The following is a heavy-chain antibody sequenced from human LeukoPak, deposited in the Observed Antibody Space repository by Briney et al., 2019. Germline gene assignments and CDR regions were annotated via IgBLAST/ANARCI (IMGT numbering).Heavy chain of an antibody. CDR2: ITSNGGST. CDR1: GFTFSSYS. J-gene: IGHJ4*02. D-gene: IGHD4-17*01. Sequence: GGSLRLSCSGSGFTFSSYSMHWVRQAPGRGLEYVSGITSNGGSTYYADSMKGRFTISRDNSKNTLYLQMNSLRAEDTAVYYCAKVGLRLGGDYWGQGTLVTVSS. CDR3: AKVGLRLGGDY. V-gene: IGHV3-64*04.